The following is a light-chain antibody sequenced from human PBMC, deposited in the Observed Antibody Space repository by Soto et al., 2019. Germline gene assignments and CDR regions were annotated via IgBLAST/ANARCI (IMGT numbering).Light chain of an antibody. V-gene: IGKV1-5*03. CDR3: QHYNTYPLT. CDR2: KAS. Sequence: DIQMTQSPSTLSASVGDRVTITCRTSQRISNLAWYQQKPGAAPNLLIYKASTLESGVPSRFSGSGSGTEFTLTISSLQPDDFATYYCQHYNTYPLTFGGGTKVEIK. CDR1: QRISN. J-gene: IGKJ4*01.